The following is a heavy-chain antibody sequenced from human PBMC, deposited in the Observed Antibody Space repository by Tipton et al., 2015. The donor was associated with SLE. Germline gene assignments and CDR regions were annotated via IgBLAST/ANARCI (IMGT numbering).Heavy chain of an antibody. D-gene: IGHD3-3*01. CDR3: ASSLSSGYLDF. CDR1: GFIFSSYE. CDR2: ISASGYTI. V-gene: IGHV3-48*03. J-gene: IGHJ4*02. Sequence: SLRLSCVVSGFIFSSYEMNWVRQAPGKGPEWVSYISASGYTIYYADSVKGRFTISRDNAKNSLNLQMDSLRAEDTAVYYCASSLSSGYLDFWGQGTLATVSS.